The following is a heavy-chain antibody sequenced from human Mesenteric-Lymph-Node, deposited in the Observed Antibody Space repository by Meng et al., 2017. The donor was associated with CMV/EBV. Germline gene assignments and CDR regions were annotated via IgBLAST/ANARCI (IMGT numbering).Heavy chain of an antibody. J-gene: IGHJ6*02. D-gene: IGHD3-10*01. CDR2: ISSSSSYI. CDR3: AKYYYYGSTNYNYYYYGMDV. V-gene: IGHV3-21*04. CDR1: GFTFSSYS. Sequence: GESLKISCAASGFTFSSYSMNWVRQAPGKGLEWVSSISSSSSYIYYADSVKGRFTISRDNAKNSLYLQMNSLRAEDTAVYYCAKYYYYGSTNYNYYYYGMDVWGQGTAVTVSS.